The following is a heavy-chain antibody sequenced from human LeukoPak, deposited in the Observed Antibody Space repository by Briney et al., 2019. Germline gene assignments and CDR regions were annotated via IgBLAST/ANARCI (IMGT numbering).Heavy chain of an antibody. J-gene: IGHJ4*02. CDR2: IKQDGSEK. CDR3: AREDDVSDY. V-gene: IGHV3-7*01. Sequence: AGGSLRLSCVASDFIFSNTYMTWVRQAPGNGLEWVANIKQDGSEKYYVDSVKGRFTISRDNAKNSLYLQMNSLRAEDTAVYYCAREDDVSDYWGQGTLVTVSS. CDR1: DFIFSNTY. D-gene: IGHD3-3*01.